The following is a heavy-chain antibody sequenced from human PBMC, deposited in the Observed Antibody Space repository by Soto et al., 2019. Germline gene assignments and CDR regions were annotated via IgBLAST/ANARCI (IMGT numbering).Heavy chain of an antibody. Sequence: ASVKVSCKASGYTFTSYYMHWVRQAPGQGLERKGIINPSGGSTSYAQKFQGRVTMTRDTSTSTVYMELSSLRSEDTAVYYCASKLYCSGGSCYQARRYYYYYGMDVWGQGTTVTVSS. CDR3: ASKLYCSGGSCYQARRYYYYYGMDV. V-gene: IGHV1-46*03. CDR2: INPSGGST. J-gene: IGHJ6*02. CDR1: GYTFTSYY. D-gene: IGHD2-15*01.